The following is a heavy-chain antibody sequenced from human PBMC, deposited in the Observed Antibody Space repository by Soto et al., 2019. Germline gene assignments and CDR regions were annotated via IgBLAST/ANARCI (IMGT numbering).Heavy chain of an antibody. CDR3: TSIVVVVAATSGGSFVYMDV. V-gene: IGHV3-73*01. CDR2: IRSKANSYAT. CDR1: GFTFSGSA. J-gene: IGHJ6*03. D-gene: IGHD2-15*01. Sequence: EVQLVESGGGLVQPGGSLKLSCAASGFTFSGSAMHWVRQASGKGLEWVGRIRSKANSYATAYAASVKGRFTISRDDSKNTAYLQMNSLKTEDTAVYYCTSIVVVVAATSGGSFVYMDVWGKGTTVTVSS.